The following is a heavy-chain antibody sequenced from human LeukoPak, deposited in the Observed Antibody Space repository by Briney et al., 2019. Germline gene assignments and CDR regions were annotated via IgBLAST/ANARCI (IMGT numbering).Heavy chain of an antibody. CDR2: INHSGST. Sequence: SETLSLTLAVYGGSFSGYYWSWIRQPPGEGLGWVGEINHSGSTNYNPSLKSRVTISVDTSKNQFSLKLSSVTAADTAVYYCARISNYYGSGSYYWYFDYWGQGTLVTVSS. D-gene: IGHD3-10*01. J-gene: IGHJ4*02. CDR3: ARISNYYGSGSYYWYFDY. V-gene: IGHV4-34*01. CDR1: GGSFSGYY.